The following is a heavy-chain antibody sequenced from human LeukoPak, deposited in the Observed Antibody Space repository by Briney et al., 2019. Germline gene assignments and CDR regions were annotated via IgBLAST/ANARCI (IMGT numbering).Heavy chain of an antibody. D-gene: IGHD2-15*01. CDR1: GFTFSSYA. CDR2: ISYDGSNK. V-gene: IGHV3-30-3*01. CDR3: ARTPCSGGSCYSSYFQH. Sequence: GGSLRLSCAASGFTFSSYAMHWVRQAPGKGLEWVAVISYDGSNKYYADSVKGRFTISRDNSKNTLYLQMNSLRAEDTAVYYCARTPCSGGSCYSSYFQHWGQGTLVTVSS. J-gene: IGHJ1*01.